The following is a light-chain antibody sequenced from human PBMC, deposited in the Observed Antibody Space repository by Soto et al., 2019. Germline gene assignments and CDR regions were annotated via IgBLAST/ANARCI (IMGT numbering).Light chain of an antibody. CDR2: ATS. CDR3: QQSYTPLRT. Sequence: DIQMTQSPSSLSASVGDRINITCRASQTIISYLNWYQQKPGKAPKLLIFATSSLQSGVPSRFSGSGSGTDFTLTISSLQPEDFATYYCQQSYTPLRTFGQGTKVEIK. CDR1: QTIISY. V-gene: IGKV1-39*01. J-gene: IGKJ1*01.